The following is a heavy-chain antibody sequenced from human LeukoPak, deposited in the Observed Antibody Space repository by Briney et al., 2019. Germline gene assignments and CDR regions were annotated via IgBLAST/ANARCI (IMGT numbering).Heavy chain of an antibody. J-gene: IGHJ1*01. CDR1: GYTFSSYD. D-gene: IGHD6-19*01. CDR2: MNPNSGNT. V-gene: IGHV1-8*01. CDR3: ARRVGSGWPVQH. Sequence: EASVKVSCKASGYTFSSYDINWVRQATGQGLEWMGWMNPNSGNTSYAQKFQGRLNMTRNTSIDTAYMELSSLRSDDTAVYYCARRVGSGWPVQHWGQGTLVTVSS.